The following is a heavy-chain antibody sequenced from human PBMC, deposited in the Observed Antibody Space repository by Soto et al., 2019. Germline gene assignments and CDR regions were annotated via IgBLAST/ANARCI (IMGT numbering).Heavy chain of an antibody. D-gene: IGHD6-19*01. V-gene: IGHV5-51*01. Sequence: XESLNISCKVSGDSFTGFWIGWVRQMPGKGLEWLGSIYPRDSDTRYSPSFQGQVTISADKSLSTAYLQWNSLQASDTAIYYCARQHPLDSRVWFTWGQGTLVTVSS. CDR3: ARQHPLDSRVWFT. CDR2: IYPRDSDT. CDR1: GDSFTGFW. J-gene: IGHJ4*02.